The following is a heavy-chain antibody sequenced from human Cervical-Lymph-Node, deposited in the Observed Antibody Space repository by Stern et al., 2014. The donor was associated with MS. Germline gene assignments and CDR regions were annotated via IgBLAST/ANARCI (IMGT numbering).Heavy chain of an antibody. D-gene: IGHD3-10*01. Sequence: QVQLVQSGAEVKKPGASVTVSCNVAGHPLSELAMHWLRQLPTRGLEWMGQFDPEDGETVYAQQFQGRLSMTEDTSTGTAYMTLTALRSEDTAVYYGATDRGVKWGPGTLVTVSS. J-gene: IGHJ4*02. CDR3: ATDRGVK. V-gene: IGHV1-24*01. CDR2: FDPEDGET. CDR1: GHPLSELA.